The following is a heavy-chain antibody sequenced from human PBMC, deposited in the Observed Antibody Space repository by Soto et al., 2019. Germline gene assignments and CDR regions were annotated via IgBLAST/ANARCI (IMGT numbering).Heavy chain of an antibody. V-gene: IGHV1-2*02. Sequence: ASVKVSCKASGYTFTGYYMHWVRQAPGQGLEWMGWINPNSGGTNYAQKFQGRVTMTRDTSTSTAYMELSRLRSDDTAVYYCARDLGIQLWLRYFQHWGQGTLVTVSS. J-gene: IGHJ1*01. CDR1: GYTFTGYY. CDR2: INPNSGGT. CDR3: ARDLGIQLWLRYFQH. D-gene: IGHD5-18*01.